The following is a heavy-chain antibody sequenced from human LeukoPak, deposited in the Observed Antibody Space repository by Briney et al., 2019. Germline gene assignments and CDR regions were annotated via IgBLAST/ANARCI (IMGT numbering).Heavy chain of an antibody. V-gene: IGHV3-21*01. D-gene: IGHD3-22*01. CDR1: GFTFSSYS. CDR3: ASSALVYYYDNDFDY. CDR2: ISSSSSYI. J-gene: IGHJ4*02. Sequence: PGGSLRLSCAASGFTFSSYSMNWVRQAPGKGLEWVSSISSSSSYIYYADSVKGRFTISRDNAKNSLYLQMNSLRAEDTAVYYCASSALVYYYDNDFDYWGQGTQVTVSS.